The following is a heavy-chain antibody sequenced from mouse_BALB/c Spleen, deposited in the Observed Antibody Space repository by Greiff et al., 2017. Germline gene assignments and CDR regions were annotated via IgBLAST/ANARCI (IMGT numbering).Heavy chain of an antibody. CDR2: FDPANGKT. V-gene: IGHV14-3*02. Sequence: EVLLQLFGAELVKPGASVMLSCTASGFNIKDSYMHWVKQRHEQGLEWIGRFDPANGKTKYVSKFQGKDTITAVTSSNTDYLQLSSLTSKDTAVYDSARGQLVSRNAMDDWGQGTSVTVSS. D-gene: IGHD3-1*01. CDR3: ARGQLVSRNAMDD. J-gene: IGHJ4*01. CDR1: GFNIKDSY.